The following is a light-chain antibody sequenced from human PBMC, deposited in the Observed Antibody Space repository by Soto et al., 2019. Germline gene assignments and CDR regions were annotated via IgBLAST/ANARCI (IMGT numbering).Light chain of an antibody. J-gene: IGLJ1*01. V-gene: IGLV1-40*01. CDR2: ANG. Sequence: QSVLTQPPSVSGAPGQRVTISWTGSSSNIGAGYDVHWYQQLPGTAPKLLIYANGNRPSGVPDRFSGSKSGTSASLAITGLQAEGEADYYCQSYDRSLSGYVLGTGTKVTVL. CDR3: QSYDRSLSGYV. CDR1: SSNIGAGYD.